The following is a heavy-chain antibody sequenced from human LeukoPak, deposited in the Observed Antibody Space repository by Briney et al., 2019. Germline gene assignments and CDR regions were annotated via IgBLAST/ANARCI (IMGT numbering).Heavy chain of an antibody. CDR2: ISAYNGKT. CDR3: ARDVRRDWPLVTYHYYGMDV. J-gene: IGHJ6*02. CDR1: GYTFTSYG. D-gene: IGHD3/OR15-3a*01. Sequence: ASVKVSCKASGYTFTSYGISWVRQAPGQGLEWMGWISAYNGKTDYAQKVQGRVTMTTDTSTSTAYMELRSLRSDDTAVYYCARDVRRDWPLVTYHYYGMDVWGQGTTVTVSS. V-gene: IGHV1-18*01.